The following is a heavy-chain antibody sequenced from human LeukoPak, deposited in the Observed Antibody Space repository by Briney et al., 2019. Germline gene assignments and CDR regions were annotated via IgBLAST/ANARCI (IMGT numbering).Heavy chain of an antibody. CDR3: AKSGAPFIVGATSPFDY. D-gene: IGHD1-26*01. V-gene: IGHV3-9*03. CDR2: ISWNSGSI. Sequence: GRSLRLSCAASGFTFDDYAMHWVRQAPGKGLEWVSGISWNSGSIGYADSVEGRFTISRDNAKNSLYLQMNSLRAEDMALYYCAKSGAPFIVGATSPFDYWGQGTLVTVSS. J-gene: IGHJ4*02. CDR1: GFTFDDYA.